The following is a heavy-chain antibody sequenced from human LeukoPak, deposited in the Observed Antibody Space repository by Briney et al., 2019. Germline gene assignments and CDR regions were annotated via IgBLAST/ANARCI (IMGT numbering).Heavy chain of an antibody. J-gene: IGHJ4*02. CDR2: ISGSGGST. V-gene: IGHV3-23*01. CDR1: GFTFSSYA. Sequence: TGGSLRLSCAASGFTFSSYAMSWVRQAPGKGLEWVSAISGSGGSTYYADSVKGRFTISRDNSKNTLYLQMNSLRAEDTAVYYCATGPFGELLFSYFDYWGQGTLVTVSS. CDR3: ATGPFGELLFSYFDY. D-gene: IGHD3-10*01.